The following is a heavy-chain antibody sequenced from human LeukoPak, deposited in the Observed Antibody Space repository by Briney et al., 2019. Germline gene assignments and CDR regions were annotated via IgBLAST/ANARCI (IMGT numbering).Heavy chain of an antibody. D-gene: IGHD3-3*01. V-gene: IGHV4-59*02. J-gene: IGHJ6*03. CDR1: GDSVSSHY. Sequence: PSETLSLTCTVSGDSVSSHYWSWIRQPPGKGLEWIGYIYYSGGSKYNPSLNSRVTISLDTSKNQFSLKLTSVTAADTAMYYCAKYYDFWSGYFYMDVWGTGTTVTVSS. CDR2: IYYSGGS. CDR3: AKYYDFWSGYFYMDV.